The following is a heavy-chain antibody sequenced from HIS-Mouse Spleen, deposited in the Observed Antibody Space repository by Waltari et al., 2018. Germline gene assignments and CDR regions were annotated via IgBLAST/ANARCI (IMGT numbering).Heavy chain of an antibody. CDR3: ARDQPLEHSSGWSYYFDY. CDR2: IIPIFGTA. Sequence: QVQLVQSGAEVKKPGSSVKVPCKASGGTFSRYAISWVRPAPAQGLEWMGGIIPIFGTANYEQKFQGRVTITADESTSTAYMELSSLRSEDTAVYYCARDQPLEHSSGWSYYFDYWGQGTLVTVSS. D-gene: IGHD6-19*01. V-gene: IGHV1-69*01. J-gene: IGHJ4*02. CDR1: GGTFSRYA.